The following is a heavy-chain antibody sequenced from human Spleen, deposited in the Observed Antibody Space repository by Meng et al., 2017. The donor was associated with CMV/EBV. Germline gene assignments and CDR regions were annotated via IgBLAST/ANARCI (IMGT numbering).Heavy chain of an antibody. D-gene: IGHD6-6*01. CDR2: ISGTGGSP. V-gene: IGHV3-23*01. J-gene: IGHJ6*02. CDR1: GFNFGDYA. CDR3: ASLQYSSSTTPFYGMDV. Sequence: GGSLRLSCSGSGFNFGDYAVAWVRQAPGKGLEWVSSISGTGGSPYYADSVKGRFTISRDNTKNTLFLQMNGLRAEDTAVYYCASLQYSSSTTPFYGMDVWGQGTTVTVSS.